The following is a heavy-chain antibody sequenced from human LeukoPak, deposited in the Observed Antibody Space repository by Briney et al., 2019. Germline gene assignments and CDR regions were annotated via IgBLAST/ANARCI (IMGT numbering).Heavy chain of an antibody. CDR1: GGSISSSSYY. D-gene: IGHD6-19*01. J-gene: IGHJ4*02. V-gene: IGHV4-39*01. CDR2: IYYSGST. Sequence: KPSETLSLTCTVSGGSISSSSYYWGWIRQPPGKGLEWIGSIYYSGSTYYNPSLKSRVTISVDTSKNQFSLKLSSVTAADTAVYYCARNGGGWSFDYWGQGTLVTVSS. CDR3: ARNGGGWSFDY.